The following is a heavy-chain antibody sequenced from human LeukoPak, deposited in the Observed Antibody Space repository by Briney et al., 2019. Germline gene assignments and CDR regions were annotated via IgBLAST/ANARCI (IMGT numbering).Heavy chain of an antibody. J-gene: IGHJ4*02. D-gene: IGHD3/OR15-3a*01. V-gene: IGHV3-33*07. CDR1: GFTFSNYA. CDR3: ARAGRGLAASD. Sequence: PERSLRLSCAASGFTFSNYAMYWVRQAPGKGLEWVAIIWYDGSNKYYADSVKGRFTISRDNSENTVHLQMSSLRAEDTAVYYCARAGRGLAASDWGQGTLVTVSS. CDR2: IWYDGSNK.